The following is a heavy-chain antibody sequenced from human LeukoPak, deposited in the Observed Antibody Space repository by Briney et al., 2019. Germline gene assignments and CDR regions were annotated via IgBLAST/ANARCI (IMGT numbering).Heavy chain of an antibody. Sequence: GESLKISCRGSGYSFTNYWIAWVRQMPGKGLEWMGIIYPDDSDTKYSPSFQGQVTISADKSISTAYLQWNSLEASDTPMYYCARHPIYCSGGTCFSSNYFDYWGQGTLVTVSS. D-gene: IGHD2-15*01. CDR1: GYSFTNYW. V-gene: IGHV5-51*01. CDR3: ARHPIYCSGGTCFSSNYFDY. CDR2: IYPDDSDT. J-gene: IGHJ4*02.